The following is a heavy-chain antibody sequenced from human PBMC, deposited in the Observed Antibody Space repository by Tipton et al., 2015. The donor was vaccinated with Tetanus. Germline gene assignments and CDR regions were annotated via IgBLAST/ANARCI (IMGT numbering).Heavy chain of an antibody. J-gene: IGHJ6*02. CDR2: IYYSGST. Sequence: TLSLTCTVSGGSISSYYWSWIRQPPGKGLEWIGYIYYSGSTNYNPSLKSRVTISVDTSKNQFSLKLSSVTAADTAMYYCARDGGNYFYYGMNVWGQGAAVTVSS. CDR1: GGSISSYY. CDR3: ARDGGNYFYYGMNV. V-gene: IGHV4-59*01.